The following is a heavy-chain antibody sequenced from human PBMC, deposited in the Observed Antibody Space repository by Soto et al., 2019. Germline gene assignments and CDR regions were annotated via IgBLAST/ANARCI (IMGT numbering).Heavy chain of an antibody. CDR3: ARGSMNFDY. Sequence: SETLSLTCTVSGGSISNSSYYWGWIRQPPGKGLEWIGSIYYSGSTYYNPSLKSRVTISVDTSKNQFSLKLSSVTAADTAVYYCARGSMNFDYWGQGTLVTVSS. D-gene: IGHD3-10*01. CDR2: IYYSGST. J-gene: IGHJ4*02. V-gene: IGHV4-39*01. CDR1: GGSISNSSYY.